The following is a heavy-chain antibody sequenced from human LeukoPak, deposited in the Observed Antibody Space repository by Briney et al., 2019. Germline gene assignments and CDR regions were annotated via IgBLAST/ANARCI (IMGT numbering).Heavy chain of an antibody. V-gene: IGHV1-69*04. CDR3: ARPPLRGGYYYYGMDV. J-gene: IGHJ6*02. CDR2: IIPILGIA. D-gene: IGHD5-12*01. Sequence: SVKVSCKASGGTFSSYAISWVRQAPGQGLEWMGRIIPILGIANYAQKFQGRVTITADKSTSTAYMELSSLRSEDTAVYYCARPPLRGGYYYYGMDVWGQGTTVTVSS. CDR1: GGTFSSYA.